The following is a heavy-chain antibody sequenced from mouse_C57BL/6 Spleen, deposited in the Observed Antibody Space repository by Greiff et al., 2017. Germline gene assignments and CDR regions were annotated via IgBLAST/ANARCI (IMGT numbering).Heavy chain of an antibody. CDR2: FYPGSGSI. Sequence: LVKPGASVKLSCKASGYTFTEYTIHWVKQRSGQGLEWIGWFYPGSGSIKYNEKFKDKATLTADKSSSTVYMELSRLTSEDAAVYFCARHEGGRRGPYAMDYWGQGTSVTVSS. V-gene: IGHV1-62-2*01. CDR1: GYTFTEYT. J-gene: IGHJ4*01. D-gene: IGHD2-12*01. CDR3: ARHEGGRRGPYAMDY.